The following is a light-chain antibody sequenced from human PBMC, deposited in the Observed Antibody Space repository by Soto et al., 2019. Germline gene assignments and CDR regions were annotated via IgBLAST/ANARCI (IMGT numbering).Light chain of an antibody. V-gene: IGKV1-12*01. CDR2: GAS. CDR3: QQTSAFPRT. CDR1: RDISNS. Sequence: DIQMTQSPSSVSASVGDRLTITGRESRDISNSLAWYQQTQGKAPKLXVRGASSLQRGVPSRFSGGGAGTEFTLTISSLQPEDVETDYCQQTSAFPRTFGQGTQVDIK. J-gene: IGKJ1*01.